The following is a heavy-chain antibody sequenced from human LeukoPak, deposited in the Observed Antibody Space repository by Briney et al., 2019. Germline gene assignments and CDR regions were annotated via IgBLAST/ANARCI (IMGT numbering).Heavy chain of an antibody. V-gene: IGHV1-8*02. D-gene: IGHD1-26*01. CDR3: AKDGGTHFDH. CDR1: GYTLTSNN. CDR2: MNPKSGNT. J-gene: IGHJ4*02. Sequence: ASVEVSCKASGYTLTSNNINWVRQAPGQGLEWMGWMNPKSGNTDYAQKFQGRLTMTRDTSTNTAYMELSGLRSDDTAVYYCAKDGGTHFDHWGQGTLVTVSS.